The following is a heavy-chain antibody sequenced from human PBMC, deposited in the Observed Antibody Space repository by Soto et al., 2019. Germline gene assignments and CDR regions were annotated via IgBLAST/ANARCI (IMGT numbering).Heavy chain of an antibody. CDR3: AKNSGWFNT. Sequence: GGSLRLSCAASGFPFSSTDMTWVRQAPGKGLEWVSTIGGSGATTYYADSVKGRFTISRDNSINTVYLRMNSLRADDTALYFCAKNSGWFNTWGQGALVTVS. CDR2: IGGSGATT. CDR1: GFPFSSTD. V-gene: IGHV3-23*01. D-gene: IGHD3-10*01. J-gene: IGHJ5*02.